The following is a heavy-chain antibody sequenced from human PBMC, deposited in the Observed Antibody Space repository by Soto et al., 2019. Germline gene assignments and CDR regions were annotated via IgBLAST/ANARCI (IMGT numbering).Heavy chain of an antibody. J-gene: IGHJ3*02. Sequence: PGGSLRLSCAASGFTFSSYSMNWVRQAPGKGLEWVSYISSSSSTIYYADSVKGRFTISRDNAKNSLYLQMNSLRDEDTAVYYCARVFIPPNTAMVRDAFDIWGQGTMVTVSS. D-gene: IGHD5-18*01. CDR1: GFTFSSYS. V-gene: IGHV3-48*02. CDR2: ISSSSSTI. CDR3: ARVFIPPNTAMVRDAFDI.